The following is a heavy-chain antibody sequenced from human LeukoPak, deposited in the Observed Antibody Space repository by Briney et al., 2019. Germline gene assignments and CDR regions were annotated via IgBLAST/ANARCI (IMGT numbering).Heavy chain of an antibody. CDR2: IYHSGST. Sequence: SETLSLTCTVSGYSLSSGYYWGWIRRPPGKGLEWIGSIYHSGSTYYNPSLKSRVTISVDTSKNQFSLKLSSVTAAETAVYYCERIIMVRGVITRPRFDYWGQGTLVTVSS. V-gene: IGHV4-38-2*02. J-gene: IGHJ4*02. CDR1: GYSLSSGYY. CDR3: ERIIMVRGVITRPRFDY. D-gene: IGHD3-10*01.